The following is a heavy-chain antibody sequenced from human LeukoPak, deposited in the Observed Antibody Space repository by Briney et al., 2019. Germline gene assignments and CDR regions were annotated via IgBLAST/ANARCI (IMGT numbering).Heavy chain of an antibody. V-gene: IGHV1-46*01. CDR2: IAPSGGST. CDR3: AREGGIAARPMDY. CDR1: GYTFTSYY. D-gene: IGHD6-6*01. Sequence: GASVKVSCKASGYTFTSYYIHWVRQAPGQGLEWMGIIAPSGGSTSYAQKFQGRVTMTRDTSTSTVYMELSSLRSEDTAVYYCAREGGIAARPMDYWGQGTLVTVSS. J-gene: IGHJ4*02.